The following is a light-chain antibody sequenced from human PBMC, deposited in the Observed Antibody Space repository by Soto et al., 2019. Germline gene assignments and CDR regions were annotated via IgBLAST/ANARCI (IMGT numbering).Light chain of an antibody. V-gene: IGLV2-8*01. J-gene: IGLJ3*02. Sequence: QSALTQPPSASGSPGQSVTISCTGTSSDVGAYNYVSWYQQYPGKAPKLMIYEVSKRPSGVPDRFSGSTSGKTASLPVSGLQPEDEEDYYCTSYAGSDIWVFGGGTKVTAL. CDR1: SSDVGAYNY. CDR3: TSYAGSDIWV. CDR2: EVS.